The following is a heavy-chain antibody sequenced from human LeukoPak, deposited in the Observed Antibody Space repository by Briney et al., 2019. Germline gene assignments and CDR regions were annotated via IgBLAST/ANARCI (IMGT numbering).Heavy chain of an antibody. CDR1: GFTFSDHY. CDR2: SRNEGHSYST. D-gene: IGHD3-10*01. CDR3: VALLRGIGY. Sequence: RSGGSLRLSCAVSGFTFSDHYMDWVRQAPGKGLEWIGRSRNEGHSYSTDFAASVRGRASLSRDHSRNSLYLQINSLRTDDTAVHYCVALLRGIGYWGQGTLVTVSS. V-gene: IGHV3-72*01. J-gene: IGHJ4*02.